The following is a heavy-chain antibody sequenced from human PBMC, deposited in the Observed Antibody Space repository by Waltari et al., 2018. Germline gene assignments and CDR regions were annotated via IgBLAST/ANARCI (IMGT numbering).Heavy chain of an antibody. CDR2: INPNSGGT. J-gene: IGHJ5*02. CDR1: GYTFTGYY. D-gene: IGHD6-25*01. V-gene: IGHV1-2*02. Sequence: QVQLVQSGAEVTTPGASVKVPCKASGYTFTGYYMHWVRQAPGQGLEWMGWINPNSGGTNYAQKFQGRVTMTRDTSISTAYMELSRLRSDDTAVYYCARLCRSAEYWFDPWGQGTLVTVSS. CDR3: ARLCRSAEYWFDP.